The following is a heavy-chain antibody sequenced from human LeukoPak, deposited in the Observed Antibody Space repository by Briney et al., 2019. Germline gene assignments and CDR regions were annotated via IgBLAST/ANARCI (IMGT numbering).Heavy chain of an antibody. CDR1: GGTFSSYA. V-gene: IGHV1-69*06. CDR2: IIPIFGTA. D-gene: IGHD3-10*01. CDR3: ARGYGSGHGYSAFDI. J-gene: IGHJ3*02. Sequence: SVKVSCKASGGTFSSYAISWVRQAPGQGLEWMGGIIPIFGTANYAQKFQGRVTITADKSTSTAYMELSSLRSEDTAVCYCARGYGSGHGYSAFDIWGQGTMVTVSS.